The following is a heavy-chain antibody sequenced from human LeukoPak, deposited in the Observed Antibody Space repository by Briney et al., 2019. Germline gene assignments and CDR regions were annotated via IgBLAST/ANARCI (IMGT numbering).Heavy chain of an antibody. CDR1: GYSISSGYY. V-gene: IGHV4-38-2*01. CDR3: ARGGGYNWFDP. Sequence: PSETLSLTCAVSGYSISSGYYWGWIRQPPGKGLEWIGEINHSGSTNYNPSLKSRVTVSVDTSKNQFSLKVSSVTAADTAVYYCARGGGYNWFDPWGQGTLVTVSS. J-gene: IGHJ5*02. CDR2: INHSGST.